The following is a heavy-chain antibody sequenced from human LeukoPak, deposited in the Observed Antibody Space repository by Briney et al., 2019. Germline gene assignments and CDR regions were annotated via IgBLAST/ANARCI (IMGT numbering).Heavy chain of an antibody. J-gene: IGHJ4*02. V-gene: IGHV5-51*04. D-gene: IGHD3-10*01. CDR3: ARSPGGPGFDY. Sequence: GESLKISCRGSGYNFPTYWIGWVRQMPGKALEWMGIIYPGDSDTRYSPSFQGQVTISVDKPISTAYLQWSSLKASDTAMYYCARSPGGPGFDYWGQGTLVTVSS. CDR2: IYPGDSDT. CDR1: GYNFPTYW.